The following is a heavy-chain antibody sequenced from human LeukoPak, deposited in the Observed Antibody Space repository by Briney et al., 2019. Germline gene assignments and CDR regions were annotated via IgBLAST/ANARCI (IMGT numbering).Heavy chain of an antibody. V-gene: IGHV4-61*08. D-gene: IGHD3-10*01. CDR3: ARDRPPPIQHYGHAFDI. CDR1: GGSISSGGYY. CDR2: IYYSGST. Sequence: SSETLSLTCTVSGGSISSGGYYWSWIRQPPGKGLEWIGYIYYSGSTYYNPSLKSRVTMSVDTSKNQFSLKLSSVTAADTAVYYCARDRPPPIQHYGHAFDIWGQGTMVTVSS. J-gene: IGHJ3*02.